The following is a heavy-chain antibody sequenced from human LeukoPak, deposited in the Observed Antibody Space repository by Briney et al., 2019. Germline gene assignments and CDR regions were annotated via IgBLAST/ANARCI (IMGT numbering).Heavy chain of an antibody. Sequence: SETLSLTCTVSGGSLSGFYWGWIRQPPGTGLEWIGYIYYSGNTKYNPSLKSRLTISVDTSKNQFSLKLNSVTAADTVVYYCARQQWFGELSAFDIWGQGTMVTVSS. V-gene: IGHV4-59*08. CDR2: IYYSGNT. CDR1: GGSLSGFY. J-gene: IGHJ3*02. CDR3: ARQQWFGELSAFDI. D-gene: IGHD3-10*01.